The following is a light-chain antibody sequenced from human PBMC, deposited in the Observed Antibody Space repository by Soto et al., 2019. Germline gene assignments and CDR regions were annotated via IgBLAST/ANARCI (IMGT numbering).Light chain of an antibody. CDR1: GSDIGGYDY. V-gene: IGLV2-14*01. CDR3: SSYTSSTLWV. Sequence: QSALTQPASVSGSPGQSITISCTGTGSDIGGYDYVSWYQHHPGKAPKLMIYEVSNRPSGVSNRFSGSKSGNTASLTISGLQAEDEADYYCSSYTSSTLWVFGTGTKVTVL. CDR2: EVS. J-gene: IGLJ1*01.